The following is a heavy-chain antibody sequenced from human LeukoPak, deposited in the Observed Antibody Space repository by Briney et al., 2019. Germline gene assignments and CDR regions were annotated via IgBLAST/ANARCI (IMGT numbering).Heavy chain of an antibody. CDR3: ARDPRRRYYDSSGLVDY. Sequence: PGGSLRLSCAASGFTFSSYWMSWVRQAPGKGLEWVANIKQDGSEKSYVDSVKGRFTISRDNAKNSLYLQMNSLRAEDTAVYYCARDPRRRYYDSSGLVDYWGQGTLVTVSS. CDR2: IKQDGSEK. D-gene: IGHD3-22*01. CDR1: GFTFSSYW. J-gene: IGHJ4*02. V-gene: IGHV3-7*01.